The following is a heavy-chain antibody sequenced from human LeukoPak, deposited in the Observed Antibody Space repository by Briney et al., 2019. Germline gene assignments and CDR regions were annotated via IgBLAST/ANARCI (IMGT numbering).Heavy chain of an antibody. CDR3: ARGLGLWFGELLRRFGYYYYMDV. CDR2: INPNSGGT. CDR1: GYTFTGYY. V-gene: IGHV1-2*02. Sequence: ASVKVSCKASGYTFTGYYMHWVRQAPGQGLEWMGWINPNSGGTNYAQKFQGRVTMTRDTSISTAYMELSRLRSDDTAVYYCARGLGLWFGELLRRFGYYYYMDVWGKGTTVTVSS. D-gene: IGHD3-10*01. J-gene: IGHJ6*03.